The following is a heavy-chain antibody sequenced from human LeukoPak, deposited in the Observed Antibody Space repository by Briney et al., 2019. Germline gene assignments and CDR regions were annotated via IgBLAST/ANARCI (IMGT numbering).Heavy chain of an antibody. CDR2: IKQDGSEK. J-gene: IGHJ3*02. D-gene: IGHD2-2*01. CDR3: ARDNRVVPAASSAFDI. Sequence: GGSLRLSCAASEFTFSSYNMSWVRQAPGKGLEWVANIKQDGSEKYYVDSVEGRFTISRDNAKNSLYLQMNSLRAEDTAVYYCARDNRVVPAASSAFDIWGQGTMVTVSS. CDR1: EFTFSSYN. V-gene: IGHV3-7*01.